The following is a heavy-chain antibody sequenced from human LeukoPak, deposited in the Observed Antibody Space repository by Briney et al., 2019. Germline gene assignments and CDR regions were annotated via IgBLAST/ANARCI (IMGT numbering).Heavy chain of an antibody. V-gene: IGHV3-23*01. Sequence: PGGSLRLSCAASGFTFSSYAMSWVRQAPGKGLEWVSSISGSGSVTYYADSVKGRFTISRDKSKDTLYLQMNSLRAEDAAVYYCAKGDDYGDYYVSSWGQGTLVTVSS. CDR1: GFTFSSYA. CDR3: AKGDDYGDYYVSS. J-gene: IGHJ5*02. D-gene: IGHD4-17*01. CDR2: ISGSGSVT.